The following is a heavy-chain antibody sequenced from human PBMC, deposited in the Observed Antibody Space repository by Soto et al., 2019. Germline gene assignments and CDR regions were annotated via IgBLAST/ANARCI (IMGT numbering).Heavy chain of an antibody. Sequence: PSGTLSLTRTVSGGSISSSSYYWGWIRQPPGKGLEWIGSIYYSGSTYYNPSLKSRVTISVDTSKNQFSLKLSSVTAADTAVYYCATPGGKSFYYGMDVWGQGTTVTVSS. CDR3: ATPGGKSFYYGMDV. CDR2: IYYSGST. D-gene: IGHD3-16*01. V-gene: IGHV4-39*01. CDR1: GGSISSSSYY. J-gene: IGHJ6*02.